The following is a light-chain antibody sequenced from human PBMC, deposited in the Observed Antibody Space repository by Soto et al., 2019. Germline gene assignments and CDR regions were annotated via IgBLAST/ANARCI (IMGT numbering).Light chain of an antibody. CDR3: HQYGNSLST. V-gene: IGKV3-20*01. J-gene: IGKJ1*01. Sequence: ELVLTQSPGTLSLSPGERASLSCRASQSVSSNYLAWFQQKPGQAHRLLSSYPSSRATGIPDRFIGYGSGTDFAPTITSLEPEDFALYYCHQYGNSLSTFGQGTKVDIK. CDR2: YPS. CDR1: QSVSSNY.